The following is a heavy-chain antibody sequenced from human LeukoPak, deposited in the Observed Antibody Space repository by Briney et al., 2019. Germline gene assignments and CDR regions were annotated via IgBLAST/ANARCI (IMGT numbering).Heavy chain of an antibody. CDR1: GGTFSSYA. Sequence: SVKVSCKASGGTFSSYAISWVRQAPGQGLEWMGRIIPIFGIANYAQKFQGRVTITAGKSTSTAYMELSSLRSEDTAVYYCARDGLGNYGMDVWGQGTTVTVSS. D-gene: IGHD7-27*01. CDR3: ARDGLGNYGMDV. V-gene: IGHV1-69*04. J-gene: IGHJ6*02. CDR2: IIPIFGIA.